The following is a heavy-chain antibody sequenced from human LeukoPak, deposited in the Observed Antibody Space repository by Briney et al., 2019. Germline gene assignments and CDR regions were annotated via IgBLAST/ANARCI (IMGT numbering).Heavy chain of an antibody. J-gene: IGHJ6*03. CDR3: ARRPSRYFDPYYMDV. CDR2: IYYSGST. CDR1: GGSISSSSYY. V-gene: IGHV4-39*07. D-gene: IGHD3-9*01. Sequence: SETLSLTCTVSGGSISSSSYYWGWIRQPPGKGLEWIGSIYYSGSTYYNPSLKSRVTISVDTSKNQFSLKLSSVTAADTAVYYCARRPSRYFDPYYMDVWGKGTTVTVSS.